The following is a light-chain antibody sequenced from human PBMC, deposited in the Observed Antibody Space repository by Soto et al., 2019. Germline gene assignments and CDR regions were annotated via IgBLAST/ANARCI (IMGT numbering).Light chain of an antibody. CDR3: QQYNNWPQT. V-gene: IGKV3-15*01. J-gene: IGKJ1*01. CDR1: QSVSSN. Sequence: EMVMTQSPATLSVSPGERATLSCRASQSVSSNLAWYQQKPGQAPRLLIYGASARATGFPARFSASGSGTEFTLTISSLQSEDFAVYYCQQYNNWPQTFGQGTKVDIK. CDR2: GAS.